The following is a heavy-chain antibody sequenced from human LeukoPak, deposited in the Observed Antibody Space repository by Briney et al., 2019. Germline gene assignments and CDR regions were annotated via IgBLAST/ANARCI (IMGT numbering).Heavy chain of an antibody. D-gene: IGHD5-24*01. CDR2: IYYSGST. CDR1: GGSFSSGGYY. J-gene: IGHJ5*02. V-gene: IGHV4-31*03. CDR3: ARDGRENWFDP. Sequence: SQTLSLTCTVSGGSFSSGGYYWSWIRQHPGKGLEWIGYIYYSGSTYYNPSLKSRVTISVDTSKNQFSLKPSSVTAADMAVYYCARDGRENWFDPWGQGTLVTVSS.